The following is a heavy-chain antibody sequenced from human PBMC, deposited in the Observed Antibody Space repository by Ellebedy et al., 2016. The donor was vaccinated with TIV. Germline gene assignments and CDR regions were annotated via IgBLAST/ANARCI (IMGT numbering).Heavy chain of an antibody. CDR1: GYSFTSYW. D-gene: IGHD3-22*01. J-gene: IGHJ4*02. V-gene: IGHV5-51*01. CDR2: IYPGDSRT. CDR3: ARGSGYLDY. Sequence: GESLKISCKGSGYSFTSYWIGWVRQMPGRGLEWMGIIYPGDSRTFYTPSFQGHVTISADTSIDTAYLQWSSLKASDTAMYYCARGSGYLDYWGQGTLVTVSS.